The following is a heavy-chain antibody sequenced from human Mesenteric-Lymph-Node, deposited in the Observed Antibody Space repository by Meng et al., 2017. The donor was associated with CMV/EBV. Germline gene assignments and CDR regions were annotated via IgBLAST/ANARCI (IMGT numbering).Heavy chain of an antibody. CDR1: ADSISGHGAA. J-gene: IGHJ4*02. D-gene: IGHD2-8*01. V-gene: IGHV6-1*01. CDR2: TYYRSKWYN. CDR3: ASRMLDY. Sequence: LPCALSADSISGHGAAWTWFRQSPSRGLEWLGRTYYRSKWYNEYAESVKSRITISPDTSKNQFSLQLNSVTPEDTAVYYCASRMLDYWGQGTLVTVSS.